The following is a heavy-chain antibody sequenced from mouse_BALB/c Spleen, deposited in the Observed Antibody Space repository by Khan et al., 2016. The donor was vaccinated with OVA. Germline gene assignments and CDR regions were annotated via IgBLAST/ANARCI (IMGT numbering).Heavy chain of an antibody. D-gene: IGHD1-1*01. CDR2: LWGDGST. Sequence: VQLQESGPGLVAPSQSLSITCTVSGFSLTSYGVNWVRQPPGKGLEWLGVLWGDGSTNYHSALISRLIISKDNSKSQVFLKLNSLQTDDTAKYYCAKFTPDYYSMDYWGQGSSVTVSS. CDR1: GFSLTSYG. J-gene: IGHJ4*01. V-gene: IGHV2-3*01. CDR3: AKFTPDYYSMDY.